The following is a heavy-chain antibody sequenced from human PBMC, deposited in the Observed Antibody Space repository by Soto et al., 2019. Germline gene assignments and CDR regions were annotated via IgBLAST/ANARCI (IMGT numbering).Heavy chain of an antibody. D-gene: IGHD4-17*01. CDR1: GGSISNYF. V-gene: IGHV4-59*08. CDR2: IHYTGST. CDR3: ASAPYGDYRSFDY. J-gene: IGHJ4*02. Sequence: PSETLSLTCTVSGGSISNYFWSWIRQPPGKGLEWIGYIHYTGSTDYNPSLKSRVTISVDTSKNQFSLKLSSVTAADTAVYYCASAPYGDYRSFDYWGQGTLVTVSS.